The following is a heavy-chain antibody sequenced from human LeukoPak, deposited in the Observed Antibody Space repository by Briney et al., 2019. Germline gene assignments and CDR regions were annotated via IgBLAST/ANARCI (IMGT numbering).Heavy chain of an antibody. J-gene: IGHJ4*02. CDR2: ISSSSSYI. CDR1: GFTFSSYS. V-gene: IGHV3-21*01. CDR3: ARDRGGGAILYYFDY. Sequence: PGGSLRLSCAASGFTFSSYSMNWVRQAPGKGLEWVSSISSSSSYIYYADSVKGRFTISRDNAKNSLYLQMNSLRAEDTAVYYCARDRGGGAILYYFDYWGQRTLVTVSS. D-gene: IGHD3-10*01.